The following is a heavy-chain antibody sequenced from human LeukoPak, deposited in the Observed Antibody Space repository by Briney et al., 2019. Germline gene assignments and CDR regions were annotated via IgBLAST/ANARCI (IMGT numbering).Heavy chain of an antibody. CDR2: IWYDGSNK. D-gene: IGHD4-23*01. J-gene: IGHJ6*02. CDR3: ARERGRWSPQRWVYGMDV. V-gene: IGHV3-33*08. Sequence: QPGRSLRLFCAASGFTFSSYGMHWVRQAPGKGLEWVAVIWYDGSNKYYADSVKGRFTISRDNSKNTLYLQMNSLRAEDTAVYYCARERGRWSPQRWVYGMDVWGQGTTVTVSS. CDR1: GFTFSSYG.